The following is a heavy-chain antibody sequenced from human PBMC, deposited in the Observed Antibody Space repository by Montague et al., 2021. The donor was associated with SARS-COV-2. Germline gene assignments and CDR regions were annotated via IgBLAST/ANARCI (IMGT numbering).Heavy chain of an antibody. D-gene: IGHD3-22*01. J-gene: IGHJ3*02. Sequence: SETLSLTCTVSGDSISTYYWSWIRQPPGKGLEWIGYIYYNGYTNXNPSLKSRVTISVDTSKNQFSLRLGSVTAAGTAVYFCARGGATYYYDTSGYVNAFDTWGQGTMVTVSS. V-gene: IGHV4-59*01. CDR2: IYYNGYT. CDR1: GDSISTYY. CDR3: ARGGATYYYDTSGYVNAFDT.